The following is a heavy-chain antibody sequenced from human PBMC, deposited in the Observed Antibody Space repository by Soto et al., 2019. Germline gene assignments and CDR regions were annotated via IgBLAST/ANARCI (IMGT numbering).Heavy chain of an antibody. V-gene: IGHV3-30*18. Sequence: QVQLVESGGGVVQPGRSLRLSCAASGFTFSSYGMHWVRQAPGKGLEWVAIISYDGSNTYYADSVKGRFTISRDNSKNRLYLQMNGLRAEDTSVYYCAKEGGLSGSYYISSSYYVAYWGQGTLVTVSS. CDR1: GFTFSSYG. CDR2: ISYDGSNT. CDR3: AKEGGLSGSYYISSSYYVAY. J-gene: IGHJ4*02. D-gene: IGHD1-26*01.